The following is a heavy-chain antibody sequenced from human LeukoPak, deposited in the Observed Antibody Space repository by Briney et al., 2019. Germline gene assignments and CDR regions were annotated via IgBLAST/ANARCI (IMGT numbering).Heavy chain of an antibody. CDR2: ISPSGGST. D-gene: IGHD1-26*01. CDR3: ARDISVGDEAGGLNP. J-gene: IGHJ5*02. Sequence: ASVKVSCKAFGYTFTSNYMHWVRQAPGQGPEWMGVISPSGGSTTYAQKFQGRVTLTRDMSTSTDYLELSSLRSEDTAVYYCARDISVGDEAGGLNPWGQGTLVTVSS. CDR1: GYTFTSNY. V-gene: IGHV1-46*01.